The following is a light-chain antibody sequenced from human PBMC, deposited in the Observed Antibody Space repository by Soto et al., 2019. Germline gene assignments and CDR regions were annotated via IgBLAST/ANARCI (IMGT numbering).Light chain of an antibody. CDR3: AAWDDSLSGYV. Sequence: QPVLTQPPSASGTPGQRVTISCSGSSSNIGSSYVYWYQHLPGTAPKLLIYRNNQRPSGVPDRFSGSKSGTSASLAISGLRSEDEADYYCAAWDDSLSGYVFGTGTKLTVL. CDR1: SSNIGSSY. J-gene: IGLJ1*01. CDR2: RNN. V-gene: IGLV1-47*01.